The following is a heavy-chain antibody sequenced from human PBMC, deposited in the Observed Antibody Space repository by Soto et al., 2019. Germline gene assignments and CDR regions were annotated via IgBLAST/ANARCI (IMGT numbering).Heavy chain of an antibody. CDR2: IWYDGSNK. D-gene: IGHD6-19*01. CDR1: GFTFSSYG. J-gene: IGHJ5*02. CDR3: ARESYSRGWYTGWFDP. Sequence: QVQLVESGGVVVQPGRSLSLSCAASGFTFSSYGMNWVRQAPGKGLEWVAVIWYDGSNKYYADSVKGRFTISRDNSKNTLYLQMNSLRAEDTAVYYCARESYSRGWYTGWFDPWGQGTLVTVSS. V-gene: IGHV3-33*01.